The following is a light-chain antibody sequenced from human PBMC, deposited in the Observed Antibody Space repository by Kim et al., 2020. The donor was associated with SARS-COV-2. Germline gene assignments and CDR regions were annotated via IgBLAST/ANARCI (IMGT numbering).Light chain of an antibody. CDR2: AAS. CDR1: QGIRNY. CDR3: QKYNSVPLT. V-gene: IGKV1-27*01. Sequence: GDRVTITCRASQGIRNYLAWYQQKPGKVPKLLIYAASTLQSEVPSRFSGSGSGTYFTLTISSLQPDDVATYYCQKYNSVPLTFAGGTKVDIK. J-gene: IGKJ4*01.